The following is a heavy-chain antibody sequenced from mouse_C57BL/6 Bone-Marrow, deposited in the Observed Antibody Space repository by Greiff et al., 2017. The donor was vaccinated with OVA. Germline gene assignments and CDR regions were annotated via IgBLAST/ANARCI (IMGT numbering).Heavy chain of an antibody. CDR1: GYTSTSYG. V-gene: IGHV1-81*01. CDR2: IYPRSGNT. Sequence: QVQLQQSGAELARPGASVKLSCKASGYTSTSYGISWVKQRTGQGLEWIGEIYPRSGNTYYNEKFKGKATLTADKSSSTAYMELRSLTSEDSAVYFCARVGDGYFFDYWGQGTTLTVSS. CDR3: ARVGDGYFFDY. J-gene: IGHJ2*01. D-gene: IGHD2-3*01.